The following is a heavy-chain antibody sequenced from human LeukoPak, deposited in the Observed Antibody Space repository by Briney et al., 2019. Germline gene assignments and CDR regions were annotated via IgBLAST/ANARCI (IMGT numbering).Heavy chain of an antibody. Sequence: GGSLRLSCAASGFTFSSYAMSWVRRAPGKGLEWVSAISGSGGSTYYADSVKGRFTISRDNSKNTLYLQMNSLRAEDTAVYYCAKDPQNWGWRAVRDYDVLNIGGKGTMVTVSS. CDR3: AKDPQNWGWRAVRDYDVLNI. V-gene: IGHV3-23*01. CDR2: ISGSGGST. CDR1: GFTFSSYA. J-gene: IGHJ3*02. D-gene: IGHD7-27*01.